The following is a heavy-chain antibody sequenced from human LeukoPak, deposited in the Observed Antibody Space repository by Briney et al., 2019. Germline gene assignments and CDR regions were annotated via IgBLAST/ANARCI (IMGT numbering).Heavy chain of an antibody. CDR1: GFTFDDYA. CDR2: ISWNSGSI. J-gene: IGHJ3*02. V-gene: IGHV3-9*01. D-gene: IGHD3-10*01. Sequence: PGRSLRLSCAASGFTFDDYAMHWVRQAPGKGLEWVSGISWNSGSIGYADSVKGRFTISRDNAKNSLYLQMNSLRAEDTALYYCANGLSYYYGSGSYPAFDIWGQGTMVTVSS. CDR3: ANGLSYYYGSGSYPAFDI.